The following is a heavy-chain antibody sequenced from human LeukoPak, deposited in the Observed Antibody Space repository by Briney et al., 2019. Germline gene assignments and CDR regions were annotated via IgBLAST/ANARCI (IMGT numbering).Heavy chain of an antibody. J-gene: IGHJ4*02. CDR1: GGSISSYY. V-gene: IGHV4-59*01. CDR3: ARSRNDFWSGYYSPFDY. D-gene: IGHD3-3*01. CDR2: FYYSGST. Sequence: KTSETLSLTCTVSGGSISSYYWSWIRQPPGKGLKWFGYFYYSGSTNYNPSLKSRVTISVDTSKNQFSLKLSSVTAADTAVYYCARSRNDFWSGYYSPFDYWGQGTLVTVSS.